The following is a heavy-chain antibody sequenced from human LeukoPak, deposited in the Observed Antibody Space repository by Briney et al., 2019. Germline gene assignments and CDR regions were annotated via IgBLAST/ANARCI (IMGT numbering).Heavy chain of an antibody. CDR2: IRYDGSNK. J-gene: IGHJ4*02. CDR3: AKLLTNKRINIVVVVAADFDY. D-gene: IGHD2-15*01. V-gene: IGHV3-30*02. CDR1: GFTFSSYG. Sequence: LGGSLRLSCAASGFTFSSYGMHWVRRAPGKGLEWVAFIRYDGSNKYYADSVKGRFTISRDNSKNTLYLQMNSLRAEDTAVYYCAKLLTNKRINIVVVVAADFDYWGQGTLVTVSS.